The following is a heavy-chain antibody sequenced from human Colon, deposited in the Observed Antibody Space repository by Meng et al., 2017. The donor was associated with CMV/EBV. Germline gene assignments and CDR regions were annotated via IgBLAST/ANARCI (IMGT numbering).Heavy chain of an antibody. V-gene: IGHV3-23*01. CDR3: AKNRAYSSSSGDWFDP. J-gene: IGHJ5*02. Sequence: GESLKISCAASGFIFDTYAMSWVRQAPGKGLEWVSTINAGSGDTYYADSVKGRCTISRDNAKNTVYLQMSGLTTEDTALYYCAKNRAYSSSSGDWFDPWGQGTLVTVSS. CDR1: GFIFDTYA. D-gene: IGHD6-6*01. CDR2: INAGSGDT.